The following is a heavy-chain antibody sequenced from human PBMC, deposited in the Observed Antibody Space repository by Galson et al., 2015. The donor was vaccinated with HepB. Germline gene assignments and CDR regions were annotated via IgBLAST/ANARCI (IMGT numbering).Heavy chain of an antibody. V-gene: IGHV4-59*02. J-gene: IGHJ4*01. CDR3: ANLGYCGTDDCHSVY. CDR1: GASVSTNY. D-gene: IGHD2-2*01. Sequence: SETLSLTCNVSGASVSTNYWAWVRQPPGKGLEWIGEIYQSGTTNYNPSLKSRVTISIDKSKNQFSLKLTSVTAADTAVYYCANLGYCGTDDCHSVYWSQGTLVTVSS. CDR2: IYQSGTT.